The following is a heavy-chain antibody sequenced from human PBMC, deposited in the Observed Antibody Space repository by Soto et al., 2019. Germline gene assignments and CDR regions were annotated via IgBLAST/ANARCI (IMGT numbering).Heavy chain of an antibody. CDR3: VTGGAYSSPYYYYGMDV. D-gene: IGHD6-13*01. V-gene: IGHV1-18*01. CDR2: ISAYNGNT. CDR1: GYTFTSYG. Sequence: ASVKVSCKASGYTFTSYGISWVRQAPGQGLEWMGWISAYNGNTNYAQKLQGRVTMTTDTSTSTAYMELRSLRSDDTAVYYCVTGGAYSSPYYYYGMDVWGQGTTVTVSS. J-gene: IGHJ6*02.